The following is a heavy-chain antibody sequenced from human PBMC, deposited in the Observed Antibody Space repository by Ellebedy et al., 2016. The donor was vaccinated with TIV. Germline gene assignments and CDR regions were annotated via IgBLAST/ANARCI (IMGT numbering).Heavy chain of an antibody. CDR2: IYYSGST. D-gene: IGHD1-26*01. V-gene: IGHV4-39*01. Sequence: SETLSLTCTVTGGSISSSSYYWGWIRQPPGKGLEWIGSIYYSGSTYYNPSLKSRVTISVDTSKNQFSLKLSSVTAADTAVYYCARYSGSFQDFDYWGQGTLVTVSS. CDR3: ARYSGSFQDFDY. J-gene: IGHJ4*02. CDR1: GGSISSSSYY.